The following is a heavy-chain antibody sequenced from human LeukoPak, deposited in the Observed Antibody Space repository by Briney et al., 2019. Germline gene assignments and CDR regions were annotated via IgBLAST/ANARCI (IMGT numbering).Heavy chain of an antibody. CDR3: ARDLLWPVGPSIVGPGEVVDAFDI. Sequence: GASVKVSCKASGGTFSSYAISWVRQAPGQGLEWMGGIIPIFGTANYAQKFQGRVTITTDESTSTAYMELSSLRSEDTAVYYCARDLLWPVGPSIVGPGEVVDAFDIWGQGTMVTVSS. D-gene: IGHD1-26*01. CDR1: GGTFSSYA. CDR2: IIPIFGTA. V-gene: IGHV1-69*05. J-gene: IGHJ3*02.